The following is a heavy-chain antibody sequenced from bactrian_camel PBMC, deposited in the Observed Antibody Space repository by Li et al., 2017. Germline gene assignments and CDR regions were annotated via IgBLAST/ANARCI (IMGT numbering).Heavy chain of an antibody. D-gene: IGHD6*01. CDR2: IYSADGTT. Sequence: HVQLVESGGGSVQTGGSLRLSCATSRDTYSGNCMGWFRQTQGKESEGIASIYSADGTTHYADSVKGRFTISHDNAKKTLYLQMNSLKPEDTAMYYCAARSPVYGGCGYLQFEASVYHYWGQGTQVTVS. V-gene: IGHV3-2*01. J-gene: IGHJ4*01. CDR3: AARSPVYGGCGYLQFEASVYHY. CDR1: RDTYSGNC.